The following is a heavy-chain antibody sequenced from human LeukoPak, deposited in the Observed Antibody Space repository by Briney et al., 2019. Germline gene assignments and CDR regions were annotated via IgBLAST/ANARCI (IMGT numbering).Heavy chain of an antibody. J-gene: IGHJ4*02. CDR2: INHSGST. CDR1: GGSFSGYY. CDR3: ARVAAAGMQ. D-gene: IGHD6-13*01. Sequence: PSETLSLTCAVYGGSFSGYYWSWIRQPPGKGLEWIGEINHSGSTNYNPSLKSRVTISVDKSKNQFSLKLSSVTAADTAVYYCARVAAAGMQWGQGTLVTVSS. V-gene: IGHV4-34*01.